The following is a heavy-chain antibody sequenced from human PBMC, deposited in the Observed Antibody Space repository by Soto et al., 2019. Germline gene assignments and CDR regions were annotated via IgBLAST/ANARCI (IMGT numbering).Heavy chain of an antibody. CDR1: GFSLTTSGVG. Sequence: QITLKESGPTRVRPTETLALTCTFSGFSLTTSGVGVGWIRKSPGKALEWLAVIYWDDDKRYSLSLRSRLTMTKGTSKDQVILTLADMNPVDTGTYFCARRGYMYGNWDHGYFDFWGPGILVTVSS. CDR3: ARRGYMYGNWDHGYFDF. J-gene: IGHJ4*02. CDR2: IYWDDDK. V-gene: IGHV2-5*02. D-gene: IGHD5-18*01.